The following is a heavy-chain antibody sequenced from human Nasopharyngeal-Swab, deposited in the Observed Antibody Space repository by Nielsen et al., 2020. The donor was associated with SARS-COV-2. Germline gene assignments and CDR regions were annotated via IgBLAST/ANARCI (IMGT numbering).Heavy chain of an antibody. D-gene: IGHD2-2*01. Sequence: SETLSLTCSLNGVSFSGYHWGWIRQSPGKGLEWIGDITRSGNTNYNPALKRRVTMSVATSKDEFSLKLTSVTAVDTDIYFCARVNNGGGIVPASYSFFMDVWGKGTSVAVSS. CDR2: ITRSGNT. J-gene: IGHJ6*03. CDR3: ARVNNGGGIVPASYSFFMDV. V-gene: IGHV4-34*01. CDR1: GVSFSGYH.